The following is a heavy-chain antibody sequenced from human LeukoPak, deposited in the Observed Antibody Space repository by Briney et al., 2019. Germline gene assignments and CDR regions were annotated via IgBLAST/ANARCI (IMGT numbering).Heavy chain of an antibody. D-gene: IGHD3-9*01. CDR3: ARGSKYYDILG. CDR1: GGSFSGYY. J-gene: IGHJ4*02. V-gene: IGHV4-34*01. Sequence: KTSETLSLTCAVYGGSFSGYYWSWIRQPPGKGLEWIGEINHSGSTNYNLSLKSRVTISVDTSKNQFSLKLSSVTAADTAVYYCARGSKYYDILGWGQGTLVTVSS. CDR2: INHSGST.